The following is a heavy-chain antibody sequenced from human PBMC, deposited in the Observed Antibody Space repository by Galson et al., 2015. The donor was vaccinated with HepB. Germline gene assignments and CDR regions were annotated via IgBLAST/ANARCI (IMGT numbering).Heavy chain of an antibody. V-gene: IGHV3-21*01. J-gene: IGHJ6*02. CDR3: ARDGVDTAMVYYYYGMDV. CDR1: GFTFSSYS. D-gene: IGHD5-18*01. Sequence: SLRLSCAASGFTFSSYSMNWVRQAPGKGLEWVSSISSSSSYIYYADSVKGRFTISRDNAKNSLYLQMNSLRAEDTAVYYCARDGVDTAMVYYYYGMDVWGQGATVTVSS. CDR2: ISSSSSYI.